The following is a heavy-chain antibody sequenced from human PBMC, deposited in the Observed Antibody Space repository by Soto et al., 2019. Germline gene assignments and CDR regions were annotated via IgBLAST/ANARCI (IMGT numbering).Heavy chain of an antibody. Sequence: PSETLSLTCAVSGGSISSGGYSWSWIRQPPGKGLEWIGYIYHSGSTYYNPSLKSRVTISVDTSKNQFSLKLSSVTAADTAVYYCARLLPNDSSVYVGFDYGGQGTLVTVSS. J-gene: IGHJ4*02. D-gene: IGHD3-22*01. CDR1: GGSISSGGYS. V-gene: IGHV4-30-2*02. CDR3: ARLLPNDSSVYVGFDY. CDR2: IYHSGST.